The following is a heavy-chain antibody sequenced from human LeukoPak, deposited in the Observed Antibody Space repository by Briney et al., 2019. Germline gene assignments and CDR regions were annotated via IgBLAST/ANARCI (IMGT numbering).Heavy chain of an antibody. Sequence: PGGSLRLSCVAPGFTFDDYGINWVRQAPGKGLEWVSGVRWKSGSIAYADSVKGRFTISRDNAKNSLYLQMNSLRVEDMALYYCAARRGAAAGTDYFDDWGQGTLVSVSS. CDR2: VRWKSGSI. J-gene: IGHJ4*02. CDR3: AARRGAAAGTDYFDD. CDR1: GFTFDDYG. D-gene: IGHD6-13*01. V-gene: IGHV3-9*03.